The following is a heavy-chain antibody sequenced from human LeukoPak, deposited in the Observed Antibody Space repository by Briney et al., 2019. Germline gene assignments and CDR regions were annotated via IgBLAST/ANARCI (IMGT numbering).Heavy chain of an antibody. CDR1: GGTFSSYA. V-gene: IGHV1-69*05. D-gene: IGHD1-26*01. J-gene: IGHJ4*02. CDR3: ARDPNSGSYYFDH. CDR2: IIPIFGTA. Sequence: SVKVSCKASGGTFSSYAISWVRQAPGQGLEWMGRIIPIFGTANYAQKFQGRVTITTDESTSTAYMELSSLRSEDTAVYYCARDPNSGSYYFDHWGQGTLVTVSS.